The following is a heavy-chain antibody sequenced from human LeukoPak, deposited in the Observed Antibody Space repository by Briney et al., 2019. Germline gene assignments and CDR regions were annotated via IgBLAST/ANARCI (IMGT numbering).Heavy chain of an antibody. J-gene: IGHJ4*02. CDR3: AKVTESDYSYPFDN. Sequence: GGSLRLSCAASEFTFSRFDMSWVRQAPGKGLEWVSRIPGTGGTTQYADSGKGRYTISRDNSKNTLYLQMSSLRAEETAVYYCAKVTESDYSYPFDNWGQGTLVTVSS. CDR1: EFTFSRFD. CDR2: IPGTGGTT. D-gene: IGHD3-22*01. V-gene: IGHV3-23*01.